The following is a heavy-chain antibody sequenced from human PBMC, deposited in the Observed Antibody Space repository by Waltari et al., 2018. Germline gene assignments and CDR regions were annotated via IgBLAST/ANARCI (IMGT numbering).Heavy chain of an antibody. CDR1: GGSISSSSYY. Sequence: QLQLQESGPGLVKPSETLSLTCTVSGGSISSSSYYWGWLRQPPGKGLEWIGSIYYSGSTYYNPSLKSRVTISVDTSKNQFSLKLSSVTAADTAVYYCSGEAARQGRKYYFDYWGQGTLVTVSS. CDR3: SGEAARQGRKYYFDY. J-gene: IGHJ4*02. CDR2: IYYSGST. D-gene: IGHD6-6*01. V-gene: IGHV4-39*07.